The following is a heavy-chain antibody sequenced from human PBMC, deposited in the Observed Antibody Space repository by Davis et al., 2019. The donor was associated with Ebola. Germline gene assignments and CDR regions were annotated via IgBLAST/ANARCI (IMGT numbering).Heavy chain of an antibody. D-gene: IGHD2-21*02. Sequence: SETLSLTCAAYGGSLSGYMWSWIRQPPGKGLEWIGQISHSGSTTYNPSLKSRVTIPVDKSKNQFPLKLSSVTAADTAVYYCARVIVVVTANYFDYWGQGTLVTVSS. CDR3: ARVIVVVTANYFDY. V-gene: IGHV4-34*01. CDR1: GGSLSGYM. J-gene: IGHJ4*02. CDR2: ISHSGST.